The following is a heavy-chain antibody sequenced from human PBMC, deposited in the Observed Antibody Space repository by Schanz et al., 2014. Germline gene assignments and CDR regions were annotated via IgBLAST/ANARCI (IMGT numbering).Heavy chain of an antibody. V-gene: IGHV3-30*04. CDR2: ISYDGSNK. CDR1: GFTFSSYA. D-gene: IGHD3-3*01. J-gene: IGHJ4*02. Sequence: QVQLVESGGGVVQPGRSLRLSCAASGFTFSSYAMHWVRQAPGKGLEWVAVISYDGSNKYYADSVKGRFTISRDNSKNTLYLQINSLRAEDTAVYYCARDKGGYYPFDYWGQGTLVTVSS. CDR3: ARDKGGYYPFDY.